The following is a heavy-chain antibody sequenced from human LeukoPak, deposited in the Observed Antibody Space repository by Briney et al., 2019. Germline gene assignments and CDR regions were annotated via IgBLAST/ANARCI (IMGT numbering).Heavy chain of an antibody. CDR3: ASAITPGIAVAGIEGMMGY. CDR2: ISAYNGNT. CDR1: GYTFTSYG. V-gene: IGHV1-18*01. D-gene: IGHD6-19*01. J-gene: IGHJ4*02. Sequence: ASMKVSCKASGYTFTSYGISWVRQAPGQGLEWMGWISAYNGNTNYAQKLQGRVTMTTDTSTSTAYMELRSLRSDDTAVYYCASAITPGIAVAGIEGMMGYWGQGTLVTVSS.